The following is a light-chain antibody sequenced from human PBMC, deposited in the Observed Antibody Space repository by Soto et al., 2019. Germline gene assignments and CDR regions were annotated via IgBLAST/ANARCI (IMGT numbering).Light chain of an antibody. V-gene: IGKV3-20*01. CDR3: QQYDNSPLT. J-gene: IGKJ4*01. CDR2: GAS. Sequence: EIVLTQSPGTLSLSPGERATLSCRASQSVSSSFLAWYQQKPGQAPRLLIYGASSRATGIPDRFSGSGSGTDFTLPIIRLEHEDFAVYYCQQYDNSPLTFGGGTKVEIK. CDR1: QSVSSSF.